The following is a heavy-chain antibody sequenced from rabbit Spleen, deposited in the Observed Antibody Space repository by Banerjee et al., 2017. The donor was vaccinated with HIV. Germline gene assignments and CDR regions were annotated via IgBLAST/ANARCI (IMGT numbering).Heavy chain of an antibody. CDR3: ARSINWANRGLNL. CDR2: IYTGSGST. V-gene: IGHV1S45*01. Sequence: EQLEESGGGLVQPEGSLTLTCKASGVSLHDKDVMCWVRQAPGKGLEWIACIYTGSGSTYYANWAKGRFTVSKTSSTTVTLQMTSLTAADTATYFCARSINWANRGLNLWGQGTLVTFS. CDR1: GVSLHDKDV. D-gene: IGHD1-1*01. J-gene: IGHJ3*01.